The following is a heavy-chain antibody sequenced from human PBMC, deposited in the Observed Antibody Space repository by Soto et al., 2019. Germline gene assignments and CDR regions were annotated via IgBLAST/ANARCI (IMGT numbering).Heavy chain of an antibody. J-gene: IGHJ4*02. V-gene: IGHV4-59*08. CDR1: GGSISTYY. Sequence: SETLSLTCTVSGGSISTYYWSWIRQPPGKGLEWIGYISYSGSTNYNPSLKSRLTISVDTSKNQFSLKLSSVTAADTAVYYCARGPSGDKVHYWGQGALVTVS. D-gene: IGHD7-27*01. CDR2: ISYSGST. CDR3: ARGPSGDKVHY.